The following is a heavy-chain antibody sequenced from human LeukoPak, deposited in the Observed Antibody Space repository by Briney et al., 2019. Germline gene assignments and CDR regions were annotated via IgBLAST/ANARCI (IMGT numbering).Heavy chain of an antibody. Sequence: PSETLSLTCTVSGGSISSSSYYWGWIRQPPGKGLEWIGSIYYSGSTYYNPSLKSRVTISVDTSKNKFFLKLSSVTAADTAGDFWARRARIFLEWSFDIWGQGTMATVSS. CDR2: IYYSGST. D-gene: IGHD3-3*01. V-gene: IGHV4-39*01. CDR1: GGSISSSSYY. CDR3: ARRARIFLEWSFDI. J-gene: IGHJ3*02.